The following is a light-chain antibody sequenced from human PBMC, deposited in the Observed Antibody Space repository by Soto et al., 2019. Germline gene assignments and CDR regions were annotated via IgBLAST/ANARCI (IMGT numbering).Light chain of an antibody. V-gene: IGLV2-14*01. CDR3: SSYTSSSTVV. J-gene: IGLJ2*01. CDR1: SSDVGGYNY. Sequence: QSVLTQPASVSGSPGQSITISCTGTSSDVGGYNYVSWYQQHPGEAPKVMIYEVSNRPSGVSNRFSGSKSGNTASLTISGLQAEDEADYYCSSYTSSSTVVFGGGTKVTVL. CDR2: EVS.